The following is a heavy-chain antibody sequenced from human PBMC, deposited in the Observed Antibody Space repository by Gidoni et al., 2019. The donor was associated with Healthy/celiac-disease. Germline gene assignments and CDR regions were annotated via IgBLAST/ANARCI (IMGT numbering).Heavy chain of an antibody. Sequence: QMQQVQSGPEVKKPGTSVQVSCKASGFTFTSSAMQWVRQARGQRLARIGWIVVGSGNTNHAQKFQESVTITRDMSTSTAYRQLSSLRSEDSAVYYCGGNEAVVVPGFDYWGQGTLVTVSS. J-gene: IGHJ4*02. CDR3: GGNEAVVVPGFDY. CDR2: IVVGSGNT. D-gene: IGHD6-19*01. V-gene: IGHV1-58*02. CDR1: GFTFTSSA.